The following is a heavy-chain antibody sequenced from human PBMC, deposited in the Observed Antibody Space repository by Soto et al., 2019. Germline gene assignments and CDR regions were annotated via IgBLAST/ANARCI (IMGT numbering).Heavy chain of an antibody. V-gene: IGHV3-30-3*01. J-gene: IGHJ5*02. CDR1: GFTFSSYA. Sequence: QVQLVESGGGVVQPGRSLRLSCAASGFTFSSYAMHWVRQAPGKGLERVAVISYDGSNKYYADSVKGRFTISRDNSKNTLYLQMNSLRAEDTAVYYCARVRYSLGWFDPWGQGTLVTVSS. CDR3: ARVRYSLGWFDP. CDR2: ISYDGSNK. D-gene: IGHD3-16*01.